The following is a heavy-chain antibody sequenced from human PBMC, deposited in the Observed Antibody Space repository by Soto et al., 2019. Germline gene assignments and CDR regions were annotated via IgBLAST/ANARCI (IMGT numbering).Heavy chain of an antibody. CDR3: ARSLD. CDR1: GFTFSNNW. CDR2: INEDGSRR. J-gene: IGHJ6*02. V-gene: IGHV3-7*05. Sequence: EVQLVESGGGLVQPGGSLRLSCAASGFTFSNNWMTWVLQAPGKGLERVANINEDGSRRYYVDSVKGRFTVSRDNAKNSLYLQMNGLRAEDTAVYYCARSLDWGQGTTVTVSS.